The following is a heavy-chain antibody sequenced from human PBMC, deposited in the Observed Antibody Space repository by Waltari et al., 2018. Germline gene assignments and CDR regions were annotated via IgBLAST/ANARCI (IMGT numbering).Heavy chain of an antibody. CDR1: GGTLSSYA. J-gene: IGHJ6*02. CDR3: ARSDTRGWEAGDFYYGLDV. CDR2: LIPVFGTK. Sequence: VQLVQSGAEVKKPGSSVKVSCRTSGGTLSSYAISWVRQAPGQGLEWMGGLIPVFGTKEHEHSLQDRITITTDESRTAAYLELGNLKSEDTAVYFCARSDTRGWEAGDFYYGLDVWGQGTTVIVSS. V-gene: IGHV1-69*05. D-gene: IGHD6-19*01.